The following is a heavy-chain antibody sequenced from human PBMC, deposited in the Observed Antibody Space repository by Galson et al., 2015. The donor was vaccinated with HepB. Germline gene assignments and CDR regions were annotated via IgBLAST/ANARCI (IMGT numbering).Heavy chain of an antibody. CDR3: ARVWERGRTTRWGNYYYGMDV. V-gene: IGHV3-30*03. CDR1: GFTFSDYS. Sequence: SLRPSCAASGFTFSDYSMHWVRQAPGKGLEWVAVISNDGRSEYYADAVRGRFTVSSDNSRNPVYLNMNNLRNEDTAVYYCARVWERGRTTRWGNYYYGMDVWGQGTTVTVSS. CDR2: ISNDGRSE. D-gene: IGHD1-7*01. J-gene: IGHJ6*02.